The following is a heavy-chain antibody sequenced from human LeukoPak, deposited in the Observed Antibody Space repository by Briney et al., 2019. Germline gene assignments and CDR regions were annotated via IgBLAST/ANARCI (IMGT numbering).Heavy chain of an antibody. CDR1: GGTFSSYA. D-gene: IGHD6-13*01. CDR3: ASLIAAAGTGDDYYFDY. CDR2: VIPILGIA. Sequence: GGSVKVSCKASGGTFSSYAISWVGQAPGQGLEWMGRVIPILGIANYAQKFQGRVTITADKSTSTAYMELSSLRSEDTAVYYCASLIAAAGTGDDYYFDYWGQGTLVTVSS. V-gene: IGHV1-69*04. J-gene: IGHJ4*02.